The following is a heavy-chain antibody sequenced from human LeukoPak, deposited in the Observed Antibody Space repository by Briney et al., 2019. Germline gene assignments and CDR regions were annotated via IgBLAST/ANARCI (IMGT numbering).Heavy chain of an antibody. V-gene: IGHV4-39*07. J-gene: IGHJ4*02. Sequence: SETLSLTCTVSGGSISSSSYYWGWIRQPPGKGLEWIGSIYYSGSTYYNPSLKSRVTISVDTSKNQFSLKLSSVTAADTAVYYCARMYGENNYWGQGTLVTVSS. CDR2: IYYSGST. CDR1: GGSISSSSYY. CDR3: ARMYGENNY. D-gene: IGHD1/OR15-1a*01.